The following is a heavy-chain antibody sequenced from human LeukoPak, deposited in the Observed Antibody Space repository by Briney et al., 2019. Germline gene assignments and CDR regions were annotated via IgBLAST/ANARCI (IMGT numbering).Heavy chain of an antibody. CDR3: ARGPFNYGSGGRYFDY. D-gene: IGHD3-10*01. V-gene: IGHV4-31*03. Sequence: PSETLSLTCTVPGGSIRSGGYYWSWIRRYPGKGLEWIAYIYYRGSTYHNPSLKSRVTISVDTSKNQFSLNLNSVTAADTAVYYCARGPFNYGSGGRYFDYWGQGTLVTVSS. CDR2: IYYRGST. J-gene: IGHJ4*02. CDR1: GGSIRSGGYY.